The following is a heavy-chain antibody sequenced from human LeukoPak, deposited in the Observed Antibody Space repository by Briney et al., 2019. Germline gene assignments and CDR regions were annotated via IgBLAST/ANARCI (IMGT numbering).Heavy chain of an antibody. CDR2: IYYSGST. Sequence: SETLSLTCTVSGGSISSYYWSWMRQPPGEGLEWIGYIYYSGSTNYNPSLKSRVTISVDKSKNQFSLKLAFVTAADTAVYYCARDQMTRSWYFDLWGRGTLVTVSS. V-gene: IGHV4-59*12. CDR1: GGSISSYY. CDR3: ARDQMTRSWYFDL. D-gene: IGHD5-24*01. J-gene: IGHJ2*01.